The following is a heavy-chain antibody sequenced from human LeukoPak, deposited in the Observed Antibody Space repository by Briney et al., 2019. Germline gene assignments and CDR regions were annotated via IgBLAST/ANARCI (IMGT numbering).Heavy chain of an antibody. CDR3: ARVGYSSGWYFHDY. D-gene: IGHD6-19*01. CDR1: GGSISSYY. J-gene: IGHJ4*02. Sequence: SETLSLTCTVSGGSISSYYWSWIRQPAGKGLEWIGRIYTSGSTNYNPSLKSRVTMSVDTSKNQFSLKLSSVTAADTAVYYCARVGYSSGWYFHDYWGQGTLATVSS. V-gene: IGHV4-4*07. CDR2: IYTSGST.